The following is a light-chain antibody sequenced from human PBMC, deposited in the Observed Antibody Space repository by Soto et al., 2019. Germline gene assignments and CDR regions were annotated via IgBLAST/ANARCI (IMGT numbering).Light chain of an antibody. CDR2: QDN. CDR1: GGSIANNY. Sequence: NFMLTQPHSVSESPGKTVTISCTRSGGSIANNYVQWYQQRPGSAPTTEIYQDNERPSGVPDRFSGSIDSSSNSASLTISGLRTEDEADYYCHSYDSSAHWVFGGGTKVTVL. CDR3: HSYDSSAHWV. V-gene: IGLV6-57*04. J-gene: IGLJ3*02.